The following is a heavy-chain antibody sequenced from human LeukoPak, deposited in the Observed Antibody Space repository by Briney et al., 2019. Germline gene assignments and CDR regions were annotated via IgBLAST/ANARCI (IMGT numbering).Heavy chain of an antibody. V-gene: IGHV3-11*06. J-gene: IGHJ6*02. D-gene: IGHD2-21*02. CDR3: ARDRLGVTKVSYYYGMDV. CDR2: ISSSSIYT. Sequence: GGSLRLSCAASGFALSDYYMSWIRQAPGKGLEWVSYISSSSIYTNYADSVKGRFTISRDNAKNSLYLQMNSLRVEDTAVYYCARDRLGVTKVSYYYGMDVWGQGTTVTVSS. CDR1: GFALSDYY.